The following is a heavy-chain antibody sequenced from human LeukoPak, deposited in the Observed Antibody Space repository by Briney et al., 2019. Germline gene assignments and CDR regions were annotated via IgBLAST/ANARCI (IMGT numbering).Heavy chain of an antibody. D-gene: IGHD2-2*01. CDR1: GYTFTGYY. CDR2: INPNSGGT. J-gene: IGHJ4*02. V-gene: IGHV1-2*04. Sequence: ASVKVSCEASGYTFTGYYMHWVRQAPGQGLEWMGWINPNSGGTNYAQKFQGWVTMTRDTSISTAYMELSRLRSDDTAVYYCARDLGYCSSTSCYLFIDYWGQGTLVTVSS. CDR3: ARDLGYCSSTSCYLFIDY.